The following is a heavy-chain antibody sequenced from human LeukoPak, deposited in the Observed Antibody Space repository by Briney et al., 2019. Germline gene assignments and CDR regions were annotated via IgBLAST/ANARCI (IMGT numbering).Heavy chain of an antibody. D-gene: IGHD2-2*01. J-gene: IGHJ2*01. V-gene: IGHV3-48*01. CDR1: GFSFSDYS. CDR3: ARGGYCTSTICSLWYYDL. CDR2: ISGSSNTI. Sequence: PGGSLRLSCAASGFSFSDYSMNWVRQAPGKGLERVSYISGSSNTIYYADSVKGRFTISRDNANNSLYLQMNGLRAEDTAVYFCARGGYCTSTICSLWYYDLWGRGTLVTVSS.